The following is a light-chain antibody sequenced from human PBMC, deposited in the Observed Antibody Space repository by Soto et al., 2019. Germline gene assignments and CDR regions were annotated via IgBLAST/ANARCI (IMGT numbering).Light chain of an antibody. CDR2: STS. CDR3: LRHKSYART. Sequence: EIQMPQSPSAMSASVGDRVTITCRASQGNSNALAWFLQQPGKVPRRLIYSTSRLESGVSARFSGSGSGTEFTLTSHKLHPEDFKTYYFLRHKSYARTFGQGTKVEIK. CDR1: QGNSNA. J-gene: IGKJ1*01. V-gene: IGKV1-17*03.